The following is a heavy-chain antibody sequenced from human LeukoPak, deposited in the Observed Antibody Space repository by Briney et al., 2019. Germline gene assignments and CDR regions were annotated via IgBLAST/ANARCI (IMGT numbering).Heavy chain of an antibody. V-gene: IGHV3-23*01. CDR3: AKDQGRSSGWHP. D-gene: IGHD6-19*01. CDR1: GFTFSNYA. J-gene: IGHJ5*02. Sequence: GGSLTLSCAASGFTFSNYAMSWVRQAPGKGLEWVSAISGSGGSTYYADSVKGRFTISRDNSKNTLYLQMNSLRAEDTAVYYCAKDQGRSSGWHPWGQGTLVTVSS. CDR2: ISGSGGST.